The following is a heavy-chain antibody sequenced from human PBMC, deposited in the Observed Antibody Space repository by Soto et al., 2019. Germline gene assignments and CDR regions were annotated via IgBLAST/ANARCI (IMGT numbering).Heavy chain of an antibody. J-gene: IGHJ4*01. CDR3: ASLATIFDFDK. D-gene: IGHD3-9*01. V-gene: IGHV5-51*01. CDR2: IYPGDSDT. Sequence: GASLKISCQCSGYIFTNYWIGWVRQMPGKGLEWMGIIYPGDSDTRYSPSFQGQVTISADKSISTAYLQWSSLKASDTAMWDCASLATIFDFDKWGHGNLVTVYS. CDR1: GYIFTNYW.